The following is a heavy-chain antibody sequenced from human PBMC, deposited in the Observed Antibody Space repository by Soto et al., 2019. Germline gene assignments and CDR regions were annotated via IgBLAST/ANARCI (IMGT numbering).Heavy chain of an antibody. CDR2: IYHSGST. CDR1: GGSMRSGGYS. Sequence: SATLALTCAVTGGSMRSGGYSWSWIRKPLGKVLERIGYIYHSGSTYYNPSLKSRVTISVDRSKNQFSLKLSSVTAADTAVYYCARGPPDYDFWSGYLSPRYGMDVWGQGTTVTVS. V-gene: IGHV4-30-2*01. D-gene: IGHD3-3*01. J-gene: IGHJ6*02. CDR3: ARGPPDYDFWSGYLSPRYGMDV.